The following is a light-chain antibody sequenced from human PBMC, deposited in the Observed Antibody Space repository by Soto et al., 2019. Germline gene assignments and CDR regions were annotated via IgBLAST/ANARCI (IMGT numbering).Light chain of an antibody. J-gene: IGLJ1*01. CDR1: SSDVGSYNR. V-gene: IGLV2-18*01. CDR2: EVS. Sequence: QSVLTQPPSVSGSPGRAVAISCTGTSSDVGSYNRVAWYQQSPGTAPKLMIYEVSNRPSGVPDRFSGSKSGNTASLTISWLQAEDEADYYCSLFTSSSTYVFGTGTKVPVL. CDR3: SLFTSSSTYV.